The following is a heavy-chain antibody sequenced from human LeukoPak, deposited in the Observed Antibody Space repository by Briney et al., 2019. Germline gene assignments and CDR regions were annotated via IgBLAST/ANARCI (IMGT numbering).Heavy chain of an antibody. D-gene: IGHD6-19*01. CDR1: GFTFSSYA. V-gene: IGHV3-23*01. Sequence: PGGSLRLSCAASGFTFSSYAMSWVRQAPGKGLEWVSAISGSGGSTYYADSVTGRFTISRDNSKNTLYLQMNSLRAEDTAVYYCAKWGRYSSGWYTIFWGQGTLVTVSS. J-gene: IGHJ4*02. CDR3: AKWGRYSSGWYTIF. CDR2: ISGSGGST.